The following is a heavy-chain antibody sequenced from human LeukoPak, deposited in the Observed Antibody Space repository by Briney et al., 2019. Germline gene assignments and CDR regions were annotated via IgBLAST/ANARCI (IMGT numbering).Heavy chain of an antibody. CDR3: ARDPPFDYGGTGSDY. D-gene: IGHD4-23*01. CDR1: GYTFTSYG. J-gene: IGHJ4*02. Sequence: GASVKVSCKASGYTFTSYGISWVRQAPGQELEWMGWISAYNGNTNYAQKLQGRVTMTTDTSTSTAYMELRSLRSDDTAVYYCARDPPFDYGGTGSDYWGQGTLVTVSS. V-gene: IGHV1-18*01. CDR2: ISAYNGNT.